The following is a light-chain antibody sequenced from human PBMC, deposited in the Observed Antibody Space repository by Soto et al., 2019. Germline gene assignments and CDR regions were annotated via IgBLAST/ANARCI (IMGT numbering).Light chain of an antibody. CDR1: QSISKY. V-gene: IGKV1-39*01. CDR2: STS. CDR3: QQSYDIPRT. J-gene: IGKJ1*01. Sequence: DIQVAQSPSSLSASVGDRVTLTCRATQSISKYLNWYQQKPGKAPNLLIYSTSTLQSGVPSRFSGSGSGTDLTLTINSLQPEDFATYYCQQSYDIPRTFGQGTKVDIK.